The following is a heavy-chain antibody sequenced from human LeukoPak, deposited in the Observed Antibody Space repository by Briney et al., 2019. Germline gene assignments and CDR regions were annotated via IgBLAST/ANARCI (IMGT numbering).Heavy chain of an antibody. Sequence: SETLSLTCTVSGDSMLCHYWSWIRQSPGKGLEWIGYKHYSGRTYYNPSLQGRVTISVDTSKNHFSLRLTSVTAADTAVYYCARLLDNDYSGDPDTFDVWGQGTMVTVSS. D-gene: IGHD2-21*02. CDR3: ARLLDNDYSGDPDTFDV. V-gene: IGHV4-59*11. CDR1: GDSMLCHY. J-gene: IGHJ3*01. CDR2: KHYSGRT.